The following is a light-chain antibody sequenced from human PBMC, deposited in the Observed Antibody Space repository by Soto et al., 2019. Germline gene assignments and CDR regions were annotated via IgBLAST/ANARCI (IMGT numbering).Light chain of an antibody. CDR3: QQYGSSSS. CDR1: QSVSSN. CDR2: DAS. Sequence: ENVLTQSPGTLSLSPGERATLSCRASQSVSSNLAWYQQKPGQAPRLLIYDASTRATGIPVRFSGGGSGTEFNLTISRRQYEDFAVYYCQQYGSSSSFGGGTKVDIK. V-gene: IGKV3-20*01. J-gene: IGKJ4*01.